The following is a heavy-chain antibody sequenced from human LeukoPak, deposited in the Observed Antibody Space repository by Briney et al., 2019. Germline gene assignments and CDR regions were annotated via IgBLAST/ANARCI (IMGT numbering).Heavy chain of an antibody. CDR2: INWDGSGT. D-gene: IGHD3-22*01. CDR3: ASEGGYKGPFDY. Sequence: GGSLRLSCADSGFVFDDSSMHWVRQTPGQGLEWISAINWDGSGTYYAESLKGRFTISRDNGDSTLYLQMKNLRTDDTALYYCASEGGYKGPFDYWGRGTLVTVSS. CDR1: GFVFDDSS. J-gene: IGHJ4*02. V-gene: IGHV3-43*01.